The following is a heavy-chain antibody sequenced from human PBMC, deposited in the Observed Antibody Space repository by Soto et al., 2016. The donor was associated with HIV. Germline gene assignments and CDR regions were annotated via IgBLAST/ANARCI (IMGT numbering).Heavy chain of an antibody. J-gene: IGHJ1*01. Sequence: EVQLVESGGGLVQPGGSLRLSCAASGFTFSSYWMHWVRQAPGKGLVWVSRINSDGSSTSYADSVKGRFTISRDNAKNTLYLQMNSLRAEDTAVYYCAREHPYYYDSSGYFTGGPEYFQHWGQGTLVTVSS. CDR1: GFTFSSYW. CDR3: AREHPYYYDSSGYFTGGPEYFQH. V-gene: IGHV3-74*01. D-gene: IGHD3-22*01. CDR2: INSDGSST.